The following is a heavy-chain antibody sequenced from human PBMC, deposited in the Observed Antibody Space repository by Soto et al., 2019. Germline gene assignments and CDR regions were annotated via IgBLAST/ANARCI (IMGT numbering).Heavy chain of an antibody. Sequence: QVPLVQSGAEVKKPGASVRVSCKASGYTFNDYGISWVRQAPGQGLEWMGWIGPYEGVTNHAQTFQGRINMTVDTSTTTADMELRSLRSDDTSLYYCARCYCSVGSCYTCWHFDLWGPGTLVTVTA. CDR1: GYTFNDYG. J-gene: IGHJ2*01. D-gene: IGHD2-15*01. CDR2: IGPYEGVT. CDR3: ARCYCSVGSCYTCWHFDL. V-gene: IGHV1-18*01.